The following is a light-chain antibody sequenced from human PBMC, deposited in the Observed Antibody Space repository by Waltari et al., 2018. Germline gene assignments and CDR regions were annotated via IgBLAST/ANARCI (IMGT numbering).Light chain of an antibody. CDR3: CSFAGGFTWV. Sequence: QSALTQPRSLSGAPGQPVTISCSGTSSDVGGHNYVTWYQQHPGKAPKLVLYDVNNSPSGVPDMFSGSRAGNTASLTVVGLQSEYEADYYCCSFAGGFTWVFGEGTRLTVL. CDR2: DVN. V-gene: IGLV2-11*01. CDR1: SSDVGGHNY. J-gene: IGLJ3*02.